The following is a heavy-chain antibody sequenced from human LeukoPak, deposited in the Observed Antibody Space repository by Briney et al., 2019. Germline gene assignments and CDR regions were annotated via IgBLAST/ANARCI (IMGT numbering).Heavy chain of an antibody. V-gene: IGHV3-23*01. CDR1: GFTFSSYA. D-gene: IGHD3-10*01. CDR3: AKDLRGKNYYGSGSYQAFDI. Sequence: GGSLRLSCAASGFTFSSYAMSWVRQAPGKGLEWVSAISGSGGSTYYADSVKGRFTISRDNSKNTLYLQMNSLRAEDTAVYYCAKDLRGKNYYGSGSYQAFDIWGQGTMVTVSS. J-gene: IGHJ3*02. CDR2: ISGSGGST.